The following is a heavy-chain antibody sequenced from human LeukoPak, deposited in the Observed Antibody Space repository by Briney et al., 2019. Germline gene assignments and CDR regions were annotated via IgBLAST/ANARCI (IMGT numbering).Heavy chain of an antibody. D-gene: IGHD3-10*01. CDR3: AFDYASGSYLGFDY. CDR2: ISGSGGST. Sequence: GGSLRLSCVASGFTFSTYAMTWVRQAPGKGLEWVSAISGSGGSTYYADSVKGRFTISRDNSKNTLYLQMNSLRAEDTAVYYCAFDYASGSYLGFDYWSQGTLVTVSS. CDR1: GFTFSTYA. V-gene: IGHV3-23*01. J-gene: IGHJ4*02.